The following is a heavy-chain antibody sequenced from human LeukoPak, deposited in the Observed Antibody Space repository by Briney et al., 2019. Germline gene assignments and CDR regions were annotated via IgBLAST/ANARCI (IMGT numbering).Heavy chain of an antibody. CDR3: ARDTRYCSGGTCHKFDP. D-gene: IGHD2-15*01. CDR1: GFIFNDYY. Sequence: GGSLRLSCAASGFIFNDYYMSWIRQAPGEGLEWVSYISTSGSTIYYADSVKGRFTISRDNAKNSLYLQMNSLRAEDTAVYYCARDTRYCSGGTCHKFDPWGQGTLVTVSS. V-gene: IGHV3-11*04. J-gene: IGHJ5*02. CDR2: ISTSGSTI.